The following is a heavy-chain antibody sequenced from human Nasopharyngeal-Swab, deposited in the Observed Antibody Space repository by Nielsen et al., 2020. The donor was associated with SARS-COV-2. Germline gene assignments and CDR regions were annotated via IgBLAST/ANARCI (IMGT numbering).Heavy chain of an antibody. CDR2: INSDGSST. CDR3: ARDVCSSTSCYYWGYYGMDV. J-gene: IGHJ6*02. CDR1: GFTFSSYW. V-gene: IGHV3-74*01. D-gene: IGHD2-2*01. Sequence: GESLKISCAASGFTFSSYWMHRVRQAPGKGLVWVSRINSDGSSTSYADSVKGRFTISRDNAKNTLYLQMNSLRAEDTAVYYCARDVCSSTSCYYWGYYGMDVWGQGTTVTVSS.